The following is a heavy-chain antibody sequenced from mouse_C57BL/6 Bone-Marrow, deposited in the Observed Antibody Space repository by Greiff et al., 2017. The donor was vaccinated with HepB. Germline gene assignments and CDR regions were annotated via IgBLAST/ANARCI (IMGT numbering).Heavy chain of an antibody. V-gene: IGHV5-9*04. CDR1: GFTFSSYT. Sequence: EVQLQQSGGGLVKPGGSLKLSCAASGFTFSSYTMSWVRQTPEKRLEWVATISGGGGNTYYPDSVKGRFTISRDNAKNTLYLQMSSLRSEDTALYYCARACWFAYWGQGTLVTVSA. CDR3: ARACWFAY. J-gene: IGHJ3*01. CDR2: ISGGGGNT.